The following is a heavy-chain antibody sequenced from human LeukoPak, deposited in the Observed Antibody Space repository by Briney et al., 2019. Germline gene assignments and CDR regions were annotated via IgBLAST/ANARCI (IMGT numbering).Heavy chain of an antibody. CDR1: GFTFSSYA. D-gene: IGHD2-8*01. Sequence: GGSLRLSCAASGFTFSSYAMSWVRQAPGKGLEWVSAISGSGGSTYYADSVKGRFTISRDNSKNTLYLQMNSLRAEDTAVYYCAKDLGVYAIFSSGYFDYWGQGTLVTVSS. J-gene: IGHJ4*02. CDR3: AKDLGVYAIFSSGYFDY. V-gene: IGHV3-23*01. CDR2: ISGSGGST.